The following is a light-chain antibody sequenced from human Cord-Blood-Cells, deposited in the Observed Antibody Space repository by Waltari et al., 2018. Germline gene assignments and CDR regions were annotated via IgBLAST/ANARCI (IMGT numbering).Light chain of an antibody. CDR1: QRFSIY. CDR2: DAS. Sequence: EIVLNQSSATLSLSPGDRANLSCSSSQRFSIYLAWYQQTPGQAPRLLIYDASNRATGIPARFSGSGSGTDFTLTISSLGPEDFAVYYCQQRSNWPYTFGQGTKLEIK. CDR3: QQRSNWPYT. J-gene: IGKJ2*01. V-gene: IGKV3-11*01.